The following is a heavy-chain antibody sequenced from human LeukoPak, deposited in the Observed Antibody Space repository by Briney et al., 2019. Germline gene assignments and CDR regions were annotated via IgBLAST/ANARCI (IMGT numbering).Heavy chain of an antibody. J-gene: IGHJ4*02. CDR2: ISGGGDAT. D-gene: IGHD3-10*01. Sequence: GGSLRLSCAASGFSLSSYEMNWVRQAPGKGLEWVSTISGGGDATYYADSVKGRFTISRDNSKNTLYLQMNSLRVEDTAVYYCARDSSMLRGPLVIYYFDFWGQGTLVTVSS. V-gene: IGHV3-23*01. CDR3: ARDSSMLRGPLVIYYFDF. CDR1: GFSLSSYE.